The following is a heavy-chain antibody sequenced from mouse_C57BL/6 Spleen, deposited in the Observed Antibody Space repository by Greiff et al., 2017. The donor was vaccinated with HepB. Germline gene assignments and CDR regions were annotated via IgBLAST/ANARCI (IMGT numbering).Heavy chain of an antibody. D-gene: IGHD1-1*01. V-gene: IGHV5-17*01. Sequence: EVQLVESGGGLVKPGGSLKLSCAASGFTFSDYGMHWVRQAPEKGLEWVAYISSGSSTIYYADTVKGRFTISRDNAKNTLFLQMTSLRSEDTAMYYCARPLRFAYWGQGTLVTVSA. J-gene: IGHJ3*01. CDR1: GFTFSDYG. CDR3: ARPLRFAY. CDR2: ISSGSSTI.